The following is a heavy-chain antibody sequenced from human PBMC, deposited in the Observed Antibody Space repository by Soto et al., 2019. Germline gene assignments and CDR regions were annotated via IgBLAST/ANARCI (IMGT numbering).Heavy chain of an antibody. Sequence: GASVKVSCKASGGTFSSYAISWVRQAPGQGLEWMGGIIPIFGTANYAQKFQGRVTLTADESTNTAYMELSSLRSEDTAVYYCARTRRGTYYYDSTGSDYWGQGNLVTVCS. V-gene: IGHV1-69*13. CDR1: GGTFSSYA. J-gene: IGHJ4*02. CDR3: ARTRRGTYYYDSTGSDY. D-gene: IGHD3-22*01. CDR2: IIPIFGTA.